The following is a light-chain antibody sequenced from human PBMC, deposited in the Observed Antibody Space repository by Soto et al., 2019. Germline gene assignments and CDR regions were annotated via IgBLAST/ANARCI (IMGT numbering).Light chain of an antibody. CDR2: WAS. Sequence: DIVMTQSPDSLAVSLGERATISCKSSQTISYTSINKTYLAWYQQRPGQPXKXXIYWASIRGSGVPDRLRGSGFGTDFTLTISSLQTEDVAVYYCQQYFSYPLTFGGGTKVDIK. J-gene: IGKJ4*01. CDR1: QTISYTSINKTY. V-gene: IGKV4-1*01. CDR3: QQYFSYPLT.